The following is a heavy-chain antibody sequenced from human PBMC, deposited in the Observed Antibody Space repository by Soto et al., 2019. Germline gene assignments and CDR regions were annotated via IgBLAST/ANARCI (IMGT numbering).Heavy chain of an antibody. J-gene: IGHJ4*02. V-gene: IGHV3-74*01. CDR1: GFTFSSYR. CDR3: ARDGTSRYDY. CDR2: INDDGITT. D-gene: IGHD2-2*01. Sequence: GGSLRLSCAASGFTFSSYRMHWVRQAPGKGLVWVSRINDDGITTSDADSVKGRFTISRDNAKNTLYLQMNSLRVEDTAVYYCARDGTSRYDYWGQGTLVTAPQ.